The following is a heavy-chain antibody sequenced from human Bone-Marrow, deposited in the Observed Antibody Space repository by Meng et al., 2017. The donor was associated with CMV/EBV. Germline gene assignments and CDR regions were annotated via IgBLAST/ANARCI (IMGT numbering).Heavy chain of an antibody. Sequence: ASVKVSCKASGYTFTGYYMHWVRQAPGQGLEWMGWINPNSGGTNYAQKFQGRVTMTRDTSISTAYMELSRLRSDDTAVYYCASEIGIAAHRPVEWLVLQYYYYGMDVWAKGPRSPSP. CDR2: INPNSGGT. V-gene: IGHV1-2*02. J-gene: IGHJ6*02. CDR3: ASEIGIAAHRPVEWLVLQYYYYGMDV. D-gene: IGHD6-19*01. CDR1: GYTFTGYY.